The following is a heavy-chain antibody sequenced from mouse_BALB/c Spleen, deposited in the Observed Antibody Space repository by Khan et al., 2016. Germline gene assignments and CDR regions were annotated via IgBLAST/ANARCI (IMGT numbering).Heavy chain of an antibody. CDR2: IYPGNGDT. CDR3: ARNYGSSSFDY. J-gene: IGHJ2*01. CDR1: GYTFTGYY. V-gene: IGHV1-12*01. Sequence: QVQLQQPGAELVKPGASVKMSCKASGYTFTGYYMHWVKQKTGQGLEWIGSIYPGNGDTPYNQKFKGKATFTSDKSSSTADMQLSSLTSEDTAVYYCARNYGSSSFDYWGQGTTLTVSS. D-gene: IGHD1-1*01.